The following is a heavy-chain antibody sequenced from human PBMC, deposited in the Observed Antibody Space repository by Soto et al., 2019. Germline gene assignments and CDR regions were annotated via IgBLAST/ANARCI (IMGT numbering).Heavy chain of an antibody. Sequence: GGSLRRSCVASGFAFTTYAMTWVRQAPGKGLEWVSGISGIGDTSYYAESVKGRFTISRDNPKNTLYLQMNSLRAEDTAVYYCARIDVSADIVVVVAATWYYYGMDVWGQGTTVTVSS. CDR3: ARIDVSADIVVVVAATWYYYGMDV. D-gene: IGHD2-15*01. CDR1: GFAFTTYA. CDR2: ISGIGDTS. J-gene: IGHJ6*02. V-gene: IGHV3-23*01.